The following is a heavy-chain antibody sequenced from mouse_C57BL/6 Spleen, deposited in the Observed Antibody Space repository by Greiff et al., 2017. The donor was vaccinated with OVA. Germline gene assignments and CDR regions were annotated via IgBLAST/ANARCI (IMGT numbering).Heavy chain of an antibody. CDR2: LSYDGSN. CDR3: GREDCNAYDWFAY. D-gene: IGHD2-2*01. Sequence: EVQLQQSGPGLVKPSQSLSLTCSVTGYSITSGYYWNWIRQFPGNKLEWLGYLSYDGSNNYNPSLKNRLSITRDTSKNQFFMMMNAVTTEDTTTYYCGREDCNAYDWFAYWGQGTLVTVSA. V-gene: IGHV3-6*01. J-gene: IGHJ3*01. CDR1: GYSITSGYY.